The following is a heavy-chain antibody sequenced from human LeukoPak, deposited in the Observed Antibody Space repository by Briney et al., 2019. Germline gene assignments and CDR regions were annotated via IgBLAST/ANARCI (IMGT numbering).Heavy chain of an antibody. J-gene: IGHJ4*02. D-gene: IGHD3-16*01. CDR3: ARTLWGLTLLSSDY. Sequence: ASVKVSCKASGYTFTSYYMHWVRQAPGQGLEWMGIINPSGGSTSYAQKFQGRVTMTRDMSTSTAYMELRSLRAEDTAIYYCARTLWGLTLLSSDYWGQGTLVTVSS. CDR2: INPSGGST. CDR1: GYTFTSYY. V-gene: IGHV1-46*01.